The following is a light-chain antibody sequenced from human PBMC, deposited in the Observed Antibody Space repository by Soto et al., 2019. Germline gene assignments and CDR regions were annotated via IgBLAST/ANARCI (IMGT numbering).Light chain of an antibody. CDR2: DAS. Sequence: EIVLTQSPATLSLSPGEIATLSCRASQSVGRHLAWYQQRPGQAPRLLVYDASSRAAGIPGRFSGSGSGTDFTLTISSLEPEDLAVYYCQQRANWSLGQGTRLEIK. V-gene: IGKV3-11*01. CDR1: QSVGRH. J-gene: IGKJ5*01. CDR3: QQRANWS.